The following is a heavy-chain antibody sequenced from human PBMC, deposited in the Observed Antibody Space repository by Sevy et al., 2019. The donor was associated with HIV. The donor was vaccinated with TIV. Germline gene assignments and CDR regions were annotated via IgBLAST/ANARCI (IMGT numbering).Heavy chain of an antibody. D-gene: IGHD2-15*01. CDR2: INPDGSEK. V-gene: IGHV3-7*01. Sequence: GGSLRLSCAAPGFIFSGYWMTWVHQAPGKGLEWVANINPDGSEKYYVGSVKGRFTISRDNARNSLVLQMNSLRAADTAFYYCARGRYCSGGGCYIDYWGQGTLVTVSS. CDR3: ARGRYCSGGGCYIDY. J-gene: IGHJ4*02. CDR1: GFIFSGYW.